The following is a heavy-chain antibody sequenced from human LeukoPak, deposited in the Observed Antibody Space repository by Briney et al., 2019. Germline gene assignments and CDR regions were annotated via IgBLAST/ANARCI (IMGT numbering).Heavy chain of an antibody. V-gene: IGHV3-74*01. CDR3: ARDYGSLSV. Sequence: GGSLRLSCAASGFTFSSYCMHWVRQVPGKGLEWVSCIDADDTSTSTSYADSVKGRFTISRDNAKNTLNLQMNSLRAEDTAVYYCARDYGSLSVWGQGTMVTVSS. D-gene: IGHD3-9*01. CDR1: GFTFSSYC. CDR2: IDADDTSTST. J-gene: IGHJ3*01.